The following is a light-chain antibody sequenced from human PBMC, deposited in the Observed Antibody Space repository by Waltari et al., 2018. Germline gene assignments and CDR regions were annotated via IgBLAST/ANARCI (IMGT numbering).Light chain of an antibody. CDR1: QSVLYSSNNKTY. V-gene: IGKV4-1*01. Sequence: DIVMTQSPESLAVSLGERTTINCKSSQSVLYSSNNKTYLAWYQQKPGQPPKLLIYWASTRESGVPDRFSGSGSGTDFTLTISSLQAEDVAVYYCQQYYSTPQTFGQGTKVEIK. CDR2: WAS. J-gene: IGKJ1*01. CDR3: QQYYSTPQT.